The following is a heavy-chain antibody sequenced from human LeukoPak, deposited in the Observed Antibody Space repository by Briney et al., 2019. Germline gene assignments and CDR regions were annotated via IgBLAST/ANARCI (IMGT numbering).Heavy chain of an antibody. Sequence: GGSLRLSCVASGFSFETNTMNWVRQAPGKGLEWVSLISWNGDISYYADSVKGRFTISRDNSKNTLYLQMNSLRAEDTAVYYCAKEFRGGWPFDYWGQGTLVTVSS. CDR1: GFSFETNT. CDR2: ISWNGDIS. J-gene: IGHJ4*02. CDR3: AKEFRGGWPFDY. V-gene: IGHV3-23*01. D-gene: IGHD6-19*01.